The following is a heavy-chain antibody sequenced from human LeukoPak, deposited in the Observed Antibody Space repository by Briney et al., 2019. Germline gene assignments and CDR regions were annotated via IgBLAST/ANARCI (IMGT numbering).Heavy chain of an antibody. V-gene: IGHV4-59*01. CDR3: ARSADFGVIINWLDP. Sequence: PSETLSLTCTVSGGSISSYYWSWIRQPPGKGLEWIGYIYYSGSTNYNPSLKSRVTISVDTSKNQFSLRLSSVTAADTAVYYCARSADFGVIINWLDPWGPGTLVTVSS. D-gene: IGHD3-3*01. CDR2: IYYSGST. J-gene: IGHJ5*02. CDR1: GGSISSYY.